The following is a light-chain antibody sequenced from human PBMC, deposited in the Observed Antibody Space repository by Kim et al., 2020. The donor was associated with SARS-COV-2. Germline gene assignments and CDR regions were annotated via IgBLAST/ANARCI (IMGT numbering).Light chain of an antibody. CDR1: QTVRGSH. V-gene: IGKV3-20*01. CDR3: QHYGGPPYT. Sequence: LSLGESVALSCRARQTVRGSHIAWYQHKPGQAPRLLIYGAPSRATGTPDRFSGSGSGTVFTLTIGRLEPEDVAVYYCQHYGGPPYTFGQGTKLEI. CDR2: GAP. J-gene: IGKJ2*01.